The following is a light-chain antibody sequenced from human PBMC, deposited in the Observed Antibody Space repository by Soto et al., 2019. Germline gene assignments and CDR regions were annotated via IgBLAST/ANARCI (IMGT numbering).Light chain of an antibody. CDR3: QQSYNTPWT. CDR2: AAS. Sequence: DIQMTQSPSSLSASVRDRVTITCRSSQSIGRNLNWYLQKPGKAPKLLVYAASHLQSGVPSRFSRGGSGTAFTLIISSLQPEDSETYYCQQSYNTPWTLGQGTKVDIK. J-gene: IGKJ1*01. CDR1: QSIGRN. V-gene: IGKV1-39*01.